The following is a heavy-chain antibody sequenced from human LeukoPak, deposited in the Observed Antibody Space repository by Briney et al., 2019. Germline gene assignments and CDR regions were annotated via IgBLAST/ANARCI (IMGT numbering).Heavy chain of an antibody. V-gene: IGHV3-21*01. D-gene: IGHD3-9*01. CDR2: ISSSSSYI. Sequence: PGGSLRLSCAASGFTFSSYSMNWVRQAPGKGLEWVSSISSSSSYIYYADSVKGRFTISRDNAKDSLYLQMNSLRAEDTAVYYCARTYYDILTGYYYYFDYWGQGTLVTVSS. J-gene: IGHJ4*02. CDR1: GFTFSSYS. CDR3: ARTYYDILTGYYYYFDY.